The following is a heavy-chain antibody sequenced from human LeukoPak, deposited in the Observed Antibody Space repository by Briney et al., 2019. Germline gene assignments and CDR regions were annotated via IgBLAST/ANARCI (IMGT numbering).Heavy chain of an antibody. Sequence: PSETLSLTCTVSGGSISSGGYYWSWIRQHPGKGLEWIGYIFYSGSTSYNPSLKSRVTISVDTSKNQFSLKLSSVTAADTAVYYCARARYSGYGVRGYYYYGMDVWGQGTTVTVSS. CDR3: ARARYSGYGVRGYYYYGMDV. CDR1: GGSISSGGYY. V-gene: IGHV4-31*03. D-gene: IGHD5-12*01. CDR2: IFYSGST. J-gene: IGHJ6*02.